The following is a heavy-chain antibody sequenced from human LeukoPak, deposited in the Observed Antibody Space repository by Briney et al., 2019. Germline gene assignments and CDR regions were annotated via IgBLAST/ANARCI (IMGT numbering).Heavy chain of an antibody. CDR3: AKYLESGASRYFDP. D-gene: IGHD1-14*01. J-gene: IGHJ5*02. CDR1: GFTFRSYA. V-gene: IGHV3-23*01. Sequence: GGSLRLSCAASGFTFRSYAMSCVRQAPGKGLDWVSTVGGGGGDTYYADSVKGRFTISRDNSKNTLDLHMSSPRADDTAVYYCAKYLESGASRYFDPWGQGTLITVSS. CDR2: VGGGGGDT.